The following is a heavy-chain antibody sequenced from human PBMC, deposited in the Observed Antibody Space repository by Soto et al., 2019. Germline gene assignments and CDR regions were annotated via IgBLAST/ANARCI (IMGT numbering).Heavy chain of an antibody. Sequence: SETLSLTCTVSGGSISSGGYYWSWIRQHPGKGLEWIGYIYYSGSTYYNPSLKSRVTISVDTSKNQFSLKLSSVTAADTAVYYCARAKREFGVFGVVIAPIQHWGQGTLVTVSS. D-gene: IGHD3-3*01. CDR3: ARAKREFGVFGVVIAPIQH. V-gene: IGHV4-31*03. J-gene: IGHJ1*01. CDR2: IYYSGST. CDR1: GGSISSGGYY.